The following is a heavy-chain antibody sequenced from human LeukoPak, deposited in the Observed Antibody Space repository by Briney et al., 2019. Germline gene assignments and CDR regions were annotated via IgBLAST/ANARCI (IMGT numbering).Heavy chain of an antibody. J-gene: IGHJ4*02. V-gene: IGHV3-21*01. CDR3: ARDHGTSSDAVLDY. CDR1: GFTFSSYS. Sequence: GGSLGLSCAASGFTFSSYSMNWVRQAPGKGLEWVSSISSSSSYIYYADSVKGRFTISRDNAKNSLYLQMNSLRAEDTAVYYCARDHGTSSDAVLDYWGQGTLVTVSS. CDR2: ISSSSSYI.